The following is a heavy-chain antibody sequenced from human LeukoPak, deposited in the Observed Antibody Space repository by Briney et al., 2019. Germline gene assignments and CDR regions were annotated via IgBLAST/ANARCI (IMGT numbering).Heavy chain of an antibody. CDR2: IYHSGST. CDR1: GGSISSSNW. Sequence: SETLSLTCAVSGGSISSSNWWSWVRQPPGKGLEWIGEIYHSGSTNYNPSLKSRVTISVDKSKNQFSLKLSSVTAADTAVYYCASPAYWGSDAFDIWGQGTMVTVSS. V-gene: IGHV4-4*02. J-gene: IGHJ3*02. D-gene: IGHD7-27*01. CDR3: ASPAYWGSDAFDI.